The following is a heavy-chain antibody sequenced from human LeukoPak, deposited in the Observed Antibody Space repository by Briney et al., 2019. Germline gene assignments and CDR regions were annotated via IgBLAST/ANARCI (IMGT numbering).Heavy chain of an antibody. CDR2: IYSGGST. V-gene: IGHV3-66*01. J-gene: IGHJ4*02. CDR1: GFTVSSNY. D-gene: IGHD6-19*01. Sequence: GGSLRLSCAASGFTVSSNYMSWVRQAPGKGLEWVSIIYSGGSTYYADSVKGRFTISRDNSKNTLYLQMNSLRAEDTAVYYCARDRGPAAGYSSGWYAYWGQGTLVTVSS. CDR3: ARDRGPAAGYSSGWYAY.